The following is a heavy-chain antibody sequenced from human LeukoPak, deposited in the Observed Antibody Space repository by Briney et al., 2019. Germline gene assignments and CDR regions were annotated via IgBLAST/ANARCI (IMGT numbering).Heavy chain of an antibody. CDR1: GGSISSSSYY. CDR3: ARDADGTGTTDY. Sequence: SETLSLTCTVSGGSISSSSYYWGWIRQPPGKGLEWIGSIYYSGSTYYNPSLKSRVTISVDTPKNQFSLKLSSVTAADTAVYYCARDADGTGTTDYWGQGTLVTVSS. V-gene: IGHV4-39*07. J-gene: IGHJ4*02. D-gene: IGHD1-7*01. CDR2: IYYSGST.